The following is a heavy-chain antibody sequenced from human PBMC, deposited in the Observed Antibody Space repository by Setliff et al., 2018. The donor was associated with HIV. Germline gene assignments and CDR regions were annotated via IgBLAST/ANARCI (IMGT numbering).Heavy chain of an antibody. CDR3: ASSRPPDDSSGYLDH. D-gene: IGHD3-22*01. CDR2: ISGSGSGV. Sequence: GGSLRLSCAASGFTFSSYSMNWVRQSPGKGLEWVSYISGSGSGVDYADSVKGRFTVSRDNAKNSLNLEMNSLRAEDTAIYYCASSRPPDDSSGYLDHWGQGTLVTVSS. J-gene: IGHJ4*01. V-gene: IGHV3-48*03. CDR1: GFTFSSYS.